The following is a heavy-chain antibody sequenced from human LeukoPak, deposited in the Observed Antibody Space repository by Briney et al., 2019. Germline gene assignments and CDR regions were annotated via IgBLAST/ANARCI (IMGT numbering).Heavy chain of an antibody. CDR1: GDSISSGDYY. Sequence: SQTLSLTCTVSGDSISSGDYYWSWIRQPAGKGLEWIGRISSSGSTNYNPSLKSRVTISVDTSKNQFSLKLSSVTAADTAVYYCARVLTGHGLGAMDVWGKGTTVTISP. CDR2: ISSSGST. CDR3: ARVLTGHGLGAMDV. J-gene: IGHJ6*04. D-gene: IGHD3-9*01. V-gene: IGHV4-61*02.